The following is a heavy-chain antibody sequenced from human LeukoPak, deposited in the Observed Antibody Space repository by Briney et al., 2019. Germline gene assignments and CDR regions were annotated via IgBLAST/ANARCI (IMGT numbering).Heavy chain of an antibody. J-gene: IGHJ4*02. CDR3: ARDGDFGPGYCSGGSCYSTFDY. Sequence: APVKVSCKASGYTFTSYYMHWVRQAPGQGLEWMGIINPSGGSTSYAQKFQGRVTMTRDTSTSTVYMELSSLRSEDTAVYYCARDGDFGPGYCSGGSCYSTFDYWGQGTLVTVSS. CDR1: GYTFTSYY. CDR2: INPSGGST. V-gene: IGHV1-46*01. D-gene: IGHD2-15*01.